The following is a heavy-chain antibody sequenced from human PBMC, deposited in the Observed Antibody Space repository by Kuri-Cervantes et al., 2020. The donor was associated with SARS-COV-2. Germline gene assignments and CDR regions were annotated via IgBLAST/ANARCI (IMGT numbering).Heavy chain of an antibody. Sequence: SVKVSCKASGGTFSSYAISWVRQAPGQGLEWMGGIIPIFGTANYAQKFQGRVTITADESTSTAYMELSSLRSEDTAVYYCARGRLSHSSSWGLEDYYYMDVWGKGTTVTVSS. V-gene: IGHV1-69*13. J-gene: IGHJ6*03. CDR3: ARGRLSHSSSWGLEDYYYMDV. CDR1: GGTFSSYA. CDR2: IIPIFGTA. D-gene: IGHD6-13*01.